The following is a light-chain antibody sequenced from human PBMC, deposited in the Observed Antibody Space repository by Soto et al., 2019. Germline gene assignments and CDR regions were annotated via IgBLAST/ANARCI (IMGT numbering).Light chain of an antibody. J-gene: IGKJ1*01. V-gene: IGKV4-1*01. CDR1: QTILYSSNSQNY. Sequence: DIVLTQSPDSLAVSRGERATINCKSSQTILYSSNSQNYLVWYQQKPGQPPKLIIHWESIRESGVPDRFSRSGHGTDFSLTISSLHDEDVAVYYCQQYYSSPLTFGQGTTVEVK. CDR3: QQYYSSPLT. CDR2: WES.